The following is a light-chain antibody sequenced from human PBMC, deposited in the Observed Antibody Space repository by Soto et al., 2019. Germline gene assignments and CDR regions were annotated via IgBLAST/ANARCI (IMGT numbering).Light chain of an antibody. V-gene: IGLV2-23*03. CDR2: EGS. CDR3: CSYAGSSTFFYF. Sequence: QSALTQPASVSGSPGQSITISCTGTSSDVGSYNLVSWYQQHPGKAPKLMIYEGSKRPSGVSNRFSGSKSGNTASLTISGLQAEDEADYYCCSYAGSSTFFYFFGTGTKLTVL. J-gene: IGLJ1*01. CDR1: SSDVGSYNL.